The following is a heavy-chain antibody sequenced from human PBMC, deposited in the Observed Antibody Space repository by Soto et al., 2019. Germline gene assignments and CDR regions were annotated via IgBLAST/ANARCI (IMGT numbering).Heavy chain of an antibody. V-gene: IGHV3-23*04. D-gene: IGHD1-26*01. CDR2: ISDSGGTS. Sequence: EVQLVDSGGGLVQPGGSLRLSCAASGFIFSNYVMSWVRQAPGKGLEWVSSISDSGGTSYSADSVKGRFTITRDNSKNTLYLQMHSLRAEDTAIYYCAKRPRALLTFDYWGQGTLVTVSS. CDR1: GFIFSNYV. J-gene: IGHJ4*02. CDR3: AKRPRALLTFDY.